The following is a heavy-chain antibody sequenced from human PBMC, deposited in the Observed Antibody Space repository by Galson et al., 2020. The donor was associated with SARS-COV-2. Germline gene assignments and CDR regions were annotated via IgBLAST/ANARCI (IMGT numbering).Heavy chain of an antibody. J-gene: IGHJ2*01. D-gene: IGHD3-16*01. V-gene: IGHV4-39*01. Sequence: SETLSLTCTVSGGSISTTSYFWGWIRQPPGKGLEWIGTIYYSGTTYYNPSLRSRVTISVDTSTNQFSLNLNSVTAADTAVYYCARRGGTLTTQHCDLWGRGTLVTVSS. CDR2: IYYSGTT. CDR1: GGSISTTSYF. CDR3: ARRGGTLTTQHCDL.